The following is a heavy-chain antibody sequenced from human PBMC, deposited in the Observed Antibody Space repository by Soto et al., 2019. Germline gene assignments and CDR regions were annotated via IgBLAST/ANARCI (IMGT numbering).Heavy chain of an antibody. J-gene: IGHJ4*02. V-gene: IGHV3-11*01. D-gene: IGHD3-10*01. CDR1: GFTFSDYY. CDR2: ISSSGSTI. Sequence: GGSLRLSCAASGFTFSDYYMSWIRQAPGKGLEWVSYISSSGSTIYYADSVKGRFTISRDNSKNTLHLQMNSLRAEDTAVYYCALRKTGSFFDYWGQGTLVTVSS. CDR3: ALRKTGSFFDY.